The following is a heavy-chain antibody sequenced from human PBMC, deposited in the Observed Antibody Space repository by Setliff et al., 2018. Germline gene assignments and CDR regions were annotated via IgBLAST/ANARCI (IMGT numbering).Heavy chain of an antibody. J-gene: IGHJ5*02. CDR2: IHISGST. Sequence: LSLTCTVSGGSISSYYWSWIRQPPGKGLEWIGYIHISGSTNYNPSLKSRVTISVDTSKNQFSLKLSSVTAADTAVYYCARGAGWWDLWGQGTLVTVSS. V-gene: IGHV4-4*08. CDR1: GGSISSYY. CDR3: ARGAGWWDL.